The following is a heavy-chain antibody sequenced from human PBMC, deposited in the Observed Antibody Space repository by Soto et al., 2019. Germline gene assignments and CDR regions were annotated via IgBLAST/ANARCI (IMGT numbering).Heavy chain of an antibody. CDR2: ISYDGSNK. CDR3: AREIVATIGFDF. V-gene: IGHV3-30-3*01. D-gene: IGHD5-12*01. J-gene: IGHJ4*02. Sequence: PGGSLRLSCAASGFTFRRYAMHWVRQAPGKGLEWVAVISYDGSNKYYADSVKGRFTISRDNSKNTLSLQMNSLRAEDTAVYSCAREIVATIGFDFWGQGTLVTVSS. CDR1: GFTFRRYA.